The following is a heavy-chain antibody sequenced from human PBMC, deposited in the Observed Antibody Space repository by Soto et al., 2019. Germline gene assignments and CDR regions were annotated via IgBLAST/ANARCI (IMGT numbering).Heavy chain of an antibody. Sequence: SETLSLTCTVSGGSISSGGYYWSWIRQHPGKGLEWIGYTYYRGSTNYNPSLKSRVTISVDTSKNQFSLKLSSVTAADTAVYYCARLFAYSGYDSLDYWGPGTLVTVSS. CDR1: GGSISSGGYY. V-gene: IGHV4-61*08. D-gene: IGHD5-12*01. J-gene: IGHJ4*02. CDR2: TYYRGST. CDR3: ARLFAYSGYDSLDY.